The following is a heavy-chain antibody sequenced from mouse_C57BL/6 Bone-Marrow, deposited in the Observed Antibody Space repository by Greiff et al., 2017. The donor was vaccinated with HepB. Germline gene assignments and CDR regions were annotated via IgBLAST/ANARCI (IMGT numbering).Heavy chain of an antibody. V-gene: IGHV1-53*01. CDR2: INPSNGGT. D-gene: IGHD2-2*01. CDR1: GYTFTSYW. CDR3: ASEGLYGYDPSFAY. J-gene: IGHJ3*01. Sequence: QVQLKESGTELVKPGASVKLSCKASGYTFTSYWMHWVKQRPGQGLEWIGNINPSNGGTNYNEKFKSKATLTVDKSSSTAYMQLSSLTSEDSAVYYCASEGLYGYDPSFAYWGQGTLVTVSA.